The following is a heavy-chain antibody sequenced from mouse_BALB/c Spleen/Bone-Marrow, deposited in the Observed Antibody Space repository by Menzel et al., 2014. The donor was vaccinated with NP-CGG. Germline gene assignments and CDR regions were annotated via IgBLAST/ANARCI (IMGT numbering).Heavy chain of an antibody. Sequence: EVQLVESGGDLVKPGGSLKLSCAASGFTFSSYGMSWVRQTPDKSLEWVATISSGGSRTYYPDSVKGRFTISRDNAKNTLYLQMSSLKSEDTAIYYCARRGFDNSYWYFGVWGAGTTVTVSS. CDR3: ARRGFDNSYWYFGV. V-gene: IGHV5-6*01. J-gene: IGHJ1*01. CDR1: GFTFSSYG. CDR2: ISSGGSRT.